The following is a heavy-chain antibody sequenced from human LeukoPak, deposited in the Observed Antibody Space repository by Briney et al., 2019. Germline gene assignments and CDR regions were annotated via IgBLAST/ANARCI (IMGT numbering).Heavy chain of an antibody. CDR3: AKDSQLYDFWSGYQFDY. CDR1: GFTFSSYG. J-gene: IGHJ4*02. D-gene: IGHD3-3*01. Sequence: PGGSLRLSCVASGFTFSSYGMSWVRQAPGKGLEWVSAITGTSANTYYADSVKGRFTISRDNSKNTLYLQMNSLRAEDTAVYYCAKDSQLYDFWSGYQFDYWGQGTLVTVSS. V-gene: IGHV3-23*01. CDR2: ITGTSANT.